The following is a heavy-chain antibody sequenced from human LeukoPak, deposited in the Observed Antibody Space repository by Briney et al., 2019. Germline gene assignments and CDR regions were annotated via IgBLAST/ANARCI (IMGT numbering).Heavy chain of an antibody. CDR1: GFTFDVYA. Sequence: GGSLRLSCAASGFTFDVYAMLWVRQAPGKGLEWVSGISWNSGSIDYADSVKGRFTISRDNAKNSLYLQMNSLRAEDMALYYCAKDEFIASDFNGAFDTWGQGTMVTVSS. J-gene: IGHJ3*02. D-gene: IGHD2-8*01. CDR2: ISWNSGSI. CDR3: AKDEFIASDFNGAFDT. V-gene: IGHV3-9*03.